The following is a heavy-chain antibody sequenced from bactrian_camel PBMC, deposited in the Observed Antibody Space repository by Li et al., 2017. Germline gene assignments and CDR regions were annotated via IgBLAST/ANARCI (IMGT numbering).Heavy chain of an antibody. CDR1: GFILSSYW. CDR2: INTGDGTT. V-gene: IGHV3S1*01. CDR3: AIADLRATMAAGY. Sequence: HVQLVESGGDLVQPGGSLRLSCATSGFILSSYWMFWGRQAPGKGLEWVSGINTGDGTTYYGDAVKGRFTISRDNARNTVYLQMNALKSEDAGRYHCAIADLRATMAAGYWGQGTQVTFS. J-gene: IGHJ6*01. D-gene: IGHD4*01.